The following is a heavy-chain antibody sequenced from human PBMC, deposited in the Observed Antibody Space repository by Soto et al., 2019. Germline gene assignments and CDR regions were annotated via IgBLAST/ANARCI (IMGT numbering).Heavy chain of an antibody. V-gene: IGHV3-48*03. CDR2: ISSSGSPI. D-gene: IGHD6-19*01. Sequence: GGSLRLSCAASGFTFSSYEMNWVRQAPGKGLEWVSYISSSGSPIYYADSVKGRFTISRDNAKNSLYLQMNSLRAEDTAVYYCAREGNPAIAVAVFLDAFDIWGLGTMVTVSS. CDR1: GFTFSSYE. CDR3: AREGNPAIAVAVFLDAFDI. J-gene: IGHJ3*02.